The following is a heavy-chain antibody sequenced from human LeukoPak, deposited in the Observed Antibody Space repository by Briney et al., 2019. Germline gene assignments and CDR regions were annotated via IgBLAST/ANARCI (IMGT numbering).Heavy chain of an antibody. V-gene: IGHV1-18*01. CDR1: GYTFTSYG. CDR3: ARDYGSITILDY. D-gene: IGHD3-3*01. Sequence: ASVKVSCKASGYTFTSYGISWVRQAPGQGLEWMGWISAYNGNTNYAQKLQGRVTVTTDTSTSTAYMELRSMRSDDTAVYYCARDYGSITILDYWGQGTLVTVSS. CDR2: ISAYNGNT. J-gene: IGHJ4*02.